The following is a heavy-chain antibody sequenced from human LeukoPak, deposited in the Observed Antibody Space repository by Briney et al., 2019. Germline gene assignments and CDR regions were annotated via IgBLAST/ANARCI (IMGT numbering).Heavy chain of an antibody. V-gene: IGHV3-23*01. Sequence: GGSLRLSCAASGFTFSGYGMNWVRQAPGTGLEWVSAISHTGDRTYYADSVRGRFTISRDNSKNTLYLQMNSLKTEDTAVYYCTTEGYCSSTSCPWDTAMVTDWGQGTLVTVSS. D-gene: IGHD2-2*01. CDR2: ISHTGDRT. CDR1: GFTFSGYG. J-gene: IGHJ4*02. CDR3: TTEGYCSSTSCPWDTAMVTD.